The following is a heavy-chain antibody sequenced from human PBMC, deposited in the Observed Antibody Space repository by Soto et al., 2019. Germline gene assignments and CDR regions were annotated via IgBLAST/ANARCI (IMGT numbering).Heavy chain of an antibody. Sequence: GGSLILSCAASGFTFSSYSMSWVRQAPGKGLEWVSAISGSGGSTYYADSVKGRFTISRDNSKNTLYLQMNSLRAEDTAVYYCAKDNTDYYYYYYMDVWGKGTTVTVS. J-gene: IGHJ6*03. V-gene: IGHV3-23*01. D-gene: IGHD5-18*01. CDR3: AKDNTDYYYYYYMDV. CDR1: GFTFSSYS. CDR2: ISGSGGST.